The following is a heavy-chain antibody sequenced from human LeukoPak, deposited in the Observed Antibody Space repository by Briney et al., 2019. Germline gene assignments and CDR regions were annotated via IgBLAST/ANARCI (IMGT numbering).Heavy chain of an antibody. CDR3: ARHSIASDGARLFDY. V-gene: IGHV4-59*08. CDR2: IYYSGYS. J-gene: IGHJ4*02. D-gene: IGHD2-21*01. Sequence: SETLSLTCTVSGGSITSYYWAWLRQPPGKGLEWIGYIYYSGYSNYNPSLKSRVSTSVDTSKNQFSLKLTSVTAADTAVYYCARHSIASDGARLFDYWGRGTLVTVPS. CDR1: GGSITSYY.